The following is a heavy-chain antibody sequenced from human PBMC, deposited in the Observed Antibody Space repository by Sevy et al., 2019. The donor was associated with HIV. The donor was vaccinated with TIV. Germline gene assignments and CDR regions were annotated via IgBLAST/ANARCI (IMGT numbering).Heavy chain of an antibody. J-gene: IGHJ4*02. Sequence: GGSLRLSCTASGFTFRRNSMNWVRQAPGKGLEWLAYINTLSDTIKYADSVKGRFIISRDNAKNSLYLQMNSLRVEDTAVYYCARDASVAAYYFDFWGQGTLVTVSS. CDR1: GFTFRRNS. CDR2: INTLSDTI. V-gene: IGHV3-48*01. CDR3: ARDASVAAYYFDF. D-gene: IGHD6-19*01.